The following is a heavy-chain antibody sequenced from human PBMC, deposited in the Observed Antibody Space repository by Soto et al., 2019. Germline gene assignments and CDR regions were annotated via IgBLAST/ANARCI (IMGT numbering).Heavy chain of an antibody. D-gene: IGHD2-2*01. J-gene: IGHJ3*02. Sequence: GGSLRLSCAASGFTFSDYYMSWIRQAPGKGLEWVSYISSSGSTIYYADSVKGRFTISRDNAKNSLYLQMNSLRAEDTAVYYCARGGVVPADHDAFDIWGQETMVTVSS. CDR1: GFTFSDYY. CDR3: ARGGVVPADHDAFDI. CDR2: ISSSGSTI. V-gene: IGHV3-11*01.